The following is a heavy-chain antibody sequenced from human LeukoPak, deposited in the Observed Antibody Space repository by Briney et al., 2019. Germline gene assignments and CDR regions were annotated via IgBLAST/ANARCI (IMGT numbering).Heavy chain of an antibody. CDR3: ARFYSGYGNYYYYMDV. V-gene: IGHV1-18*01. D-gene: IGHD5-12*01. CDR1: GYTFTSYG. CDR2: ISAYNGNT. J-gene: IGHJ6*03. Sequence: GASVKVSCKASGYTFTSYGISWVRQAPGQGLEWMGWISAYNGNTNYAQKLQGRVTMTTDTSTSTAYMELSRLRSDDTAVYYCARFYSGYGNYYYYMDVWGKGTTVTVSS.